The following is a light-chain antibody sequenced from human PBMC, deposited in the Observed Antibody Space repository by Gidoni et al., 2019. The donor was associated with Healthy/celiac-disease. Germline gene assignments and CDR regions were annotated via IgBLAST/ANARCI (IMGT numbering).Light chain of an antibody. CDR3: QQCGSSPWT. CDR1: QSVSSSY. Sequence: IVLTQSPGTLSLSPGERATLSCRASQSVSSSYLAWYQQKPGQAPRLLIYGASSRATGIPDRFSGSGSGTDFTLTISRLEPEDFAVYYCQQCGSSPWTFXQXTKVEIK. V-gene: IGKV3-20*01. CDR2: GAS. J-gene: IGKJ1*01.